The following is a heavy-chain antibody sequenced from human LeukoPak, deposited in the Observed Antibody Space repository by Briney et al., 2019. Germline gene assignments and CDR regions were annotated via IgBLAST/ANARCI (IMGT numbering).Heavy chain of an antibody. V-gene: IGHV3-64*01. D-gene: IGHD3-10*01. Sequence: PGGSLRLSCAASGFTFSSYAMHWVRQAPGKGLEYVSAISRNGGRTYYANSVKGRFTISRDNSKNTLYLQMGSLRAEDMAVYYCARDPGGRRGFDYWGQGTLVTVSS. CDR1: GFTFSSYA. J-gene: IGHJ4*02. CDR2: ISRNGGRT. CDR3: ARDPGGRRGFDY.